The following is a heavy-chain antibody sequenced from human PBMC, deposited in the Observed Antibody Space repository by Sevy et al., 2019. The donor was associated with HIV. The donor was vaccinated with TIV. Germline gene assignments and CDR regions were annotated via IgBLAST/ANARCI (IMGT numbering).Heavy chain of an antibody. CDR3: ARLTTQPTSDLYGMDV. CDR2: INSDSGVT. Sequence: ASVKVSCKASGYILTDYYIHWVRQAPGQGLEWMAWINSDSGVTNYAQKFQGEVTVTRDTSLSTAYLELTRLKSNDTAIYYCARLTTQPTSDLYGMDVWGQGTTVTVSS. CDR1: GYILTDYY. D-gene: IGHD4-17*01. V-gene: IGHV1-2*02. J-gene: IGHJ6*02.